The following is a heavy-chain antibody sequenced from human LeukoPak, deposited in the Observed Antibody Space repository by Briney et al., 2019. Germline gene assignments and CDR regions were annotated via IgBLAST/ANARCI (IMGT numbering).Heavy chain of an antibody. Sequence: PSETLSLTCTVSGGSISSSSYYWGWIRQPPGKGLEWIGSIYYSGSTYYNPSLKSRVTISVDTSKNQFSLKLSSVTAADTAVYYCARLKGRYGVGYWGQGTLVTVSS. CDR2: IYYSGST. CDR3: ARLKGRYGVGY. V-gene: IGHV4-39*01. CDR1: GGSISSSSYY. D-gene: IGHD3-3*01. J-gene: IGHJ4*02.